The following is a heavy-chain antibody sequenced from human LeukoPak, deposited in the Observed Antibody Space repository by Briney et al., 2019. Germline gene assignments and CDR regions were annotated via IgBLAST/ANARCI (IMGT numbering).Heavy chain of an antibody. D-gene: IGHD6-19*01. J-gene: IGHJ4*02. Sequence: GGSLRLSCAASGFTFSSYSMNWVRQAPGKGLEWVSYISSSSSTIYYADSVKGRFTISRDNSRDNSKNTVYLQMNSLRAEDTAVYYCAKGLSSGWNLKGSDYWGQGTLVTVST. CDR2: ISSSSSTI. CDR3: AKGLSSGWNLKGSDY. CDR1: GFTFSSYS. V-gene: IGHV3-48*01.